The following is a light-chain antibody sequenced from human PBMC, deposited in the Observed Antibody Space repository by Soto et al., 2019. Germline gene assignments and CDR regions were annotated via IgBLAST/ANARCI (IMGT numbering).Light chain of an antibody. CDR1: QGISSY. Sequence: AIRMTQSPSSFSASTGDRVTITCRASQGISSYLAWYQQKPGKAPKLLIYAASTLQSGVPSRFSGSGSGTDFTFTISCLQSEDFATYYCQKYYSYPRTFGQGTKVEIK. CDR2: AAS. V-gene: IGKV1-8*01. J-gene: IGKJ1*01. CDR3: QKYYSYPRT.